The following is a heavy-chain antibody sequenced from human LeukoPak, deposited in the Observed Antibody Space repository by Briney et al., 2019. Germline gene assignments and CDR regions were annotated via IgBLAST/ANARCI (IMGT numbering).Heavy chain of an antibody. CDR2: ISSSSSYI. CDR1: GFTFSSYS. CDR3: ARWGPRGYNTYYFDY. V-gene: IGHV3-21*01. Sequence: PGGSLSLSCAASGFTFSSYSMNWVRQAPGKGLEWVSSISSSSSYIYYADSVKGRFTISRDNAKNSLYLQMNSLRAEDTAVYYCARWGPRGYNTYYFDYWGEGTLVTVSS. D-gene: IGHD5-24*01. J-gene: IGHJ4*02.